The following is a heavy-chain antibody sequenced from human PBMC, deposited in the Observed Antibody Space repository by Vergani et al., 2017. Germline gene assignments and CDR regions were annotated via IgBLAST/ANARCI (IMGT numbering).Heavy chain of an antibody. CDR3: ARAPGYSSSWYDY. Sequence: QVQLVESGGGLVKPGGSLRLSCAASGFTFSDYYMSWIRQAPGKGLEWVSYISSSSSYTNYADSVKGRFTISRDNAKNSLYLQMNSLRAEDTAVYYCARAPGYSSSWYDYWGQGTLVTVSS. CDR1: GFTFSDYY. J-gene: IGHJ4*02. V-gene: IGHV3-11*05. D-gene: IGHD6-13*01. CDR2: ISSSSSYT.